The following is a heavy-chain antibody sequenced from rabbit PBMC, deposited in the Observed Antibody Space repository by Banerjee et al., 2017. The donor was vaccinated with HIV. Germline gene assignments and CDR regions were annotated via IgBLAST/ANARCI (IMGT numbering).Heavy chain of an antibody. D-gene: IGHD7-1*01. V-gene: IGHV1S40*01. CDR3: ARAGYTDYSSAFKL. Sequence: QSLEETGGGLVQPGGSLTLSCTASGFSFSSGYYICWVRQAPGKGLEWIGCIGAGSGNTYYASWAKGRFTISKTSSTTVTLQMTSLTAADTATYFCARAGYTDYSSAFKLWGPGTLVTVS. J-gene: IGHJ4*01. CDR1: GFSFSSGYY. CDR2: IGAGSGNT.